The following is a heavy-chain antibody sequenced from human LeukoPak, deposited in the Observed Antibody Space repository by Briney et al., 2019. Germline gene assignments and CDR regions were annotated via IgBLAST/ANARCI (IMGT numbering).Heavy chain of an antibody. Sequence: GRSLRLSCAASGFTFSSYGMHWVRQAPGKGLEWVAVISYDGSNKHYADSVKGRFTLSRDNSKNTLYLQMNSLRAEDTAVYYCAKDQGGIVVVPAAMAYWGQGTLVTVSS. J-gene: IGHJ4*02. CDR1: GFTFSSYG. CDR2: ISYDGSNK. V-gene: IGHV3-30*18. CDR3: AKDQGGIVVVPAAMAY. D-gene: IGHD2-2*01.